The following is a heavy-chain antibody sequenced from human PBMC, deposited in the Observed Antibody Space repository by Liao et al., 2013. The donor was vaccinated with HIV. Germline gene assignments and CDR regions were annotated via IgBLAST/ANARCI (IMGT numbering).Heavy chain of an antibody. J-gene: IGHJ4*02. Sequence: QVRLQQWGAGLLKPSETLSLTCAVYGGSFTGSYWTWIRQPPGKGLEWIGSIFYSGSTYYNPSLKSRVTISVDTSKNQFSLKLSSVTAADTAVYYCAREGGYYDSSGYLRALEYWGQGTLVTVSS. D-gene: IGHD3-22*01. CDR3: AREGGYYDSSGYLRALEY. CDR2: IFYSGST. CDR1: GGSFTGSY. V-gene: IGHV4-34*12.